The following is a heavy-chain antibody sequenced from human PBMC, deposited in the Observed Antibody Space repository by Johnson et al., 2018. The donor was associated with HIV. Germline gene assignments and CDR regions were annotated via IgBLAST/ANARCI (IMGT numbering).Heavy chain of an antibody. J-gene: IGHJ3*01. Sequence: QVQLVESGGGLVQHGGSLRLSCAASGFTFSSYAMHWVRQAPGKGLEYVSAISSNGGSTYYADSVEGRFTISRDNSKNILYLQMNSLRPEDTGLYYCAKDGGLWSYSLDVWGQGTMVSVSS. CDR2: ISSNGGST. V-gene: IGHV3-64*04. D-gene: IGHD3-10*01. CDR3: AKDGGLWSYSLDV. CDR1: GFTFSSYA.